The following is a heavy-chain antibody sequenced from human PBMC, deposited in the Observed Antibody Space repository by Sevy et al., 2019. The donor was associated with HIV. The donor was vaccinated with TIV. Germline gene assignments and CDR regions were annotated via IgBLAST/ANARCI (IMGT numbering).Heavy chain of an antibody. CDR1: GFTFSSYG. CDR3: AKGIVGSTGVLFDY. Sequence: GGSLRLSCAASGFTFSSYGMHWVRQAPGKGLEWVAVISYDGSNKYCADSVKRRFTISRDNSKNTLYLQMNSLRAEDTAVYYCAKGIVGSTGVLFDYWGQGTLVTVSS. J-gene: IGHJ4*02. V-gene: IGHV3-30*18. D-gene: IGHD1-26*01. CDR2: ISYDGSNK.